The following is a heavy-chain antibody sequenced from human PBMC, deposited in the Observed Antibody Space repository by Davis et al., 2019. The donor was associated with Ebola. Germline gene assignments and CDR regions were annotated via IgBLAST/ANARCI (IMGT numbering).Heavy chain of an antibody. CDR2: MNPSSGNT. V-gene: IGHV1-8*03. CDR3: ARRQAYCTTGSCYRYRDYYMDV. D-gene: IGHD2-2*01. Sequence: ASVKVSYKASGYTFTTYDINWVRQATGQGLEWLGWMNPSSGNTGYAQKFQGRVTITRDTSINTAYMELSSLTSDDTAVYYCARRQAYCTTGSCYRYRDYYMDVWGKGTTVTVSS. CDR1: GYTFTTYD. J-gene: IGHJ6*03.